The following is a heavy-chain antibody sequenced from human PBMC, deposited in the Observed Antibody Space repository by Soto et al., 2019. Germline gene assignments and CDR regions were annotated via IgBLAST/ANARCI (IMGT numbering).Heavy chain of an antibody. V-gene: IGHV3-30*18. D-gene: IGHD3-16*01. CDR3: VKDGGGARWGTFYY. CDR1: GFTFSTYA. J-gene: IGHJ4*02. Sequence: QVQLVESGGGVVQPGRSLRLSCVASGFTFSTYAMHWVRQAPGKGLEWVASITYNGSYKDYADSVKGRFTISRDSSKNTMCLQMNSLRPEDTAIYYGVKDGGGARWGTFYYWGQGTLVTVSS. CDR2: ITYNGSYK.